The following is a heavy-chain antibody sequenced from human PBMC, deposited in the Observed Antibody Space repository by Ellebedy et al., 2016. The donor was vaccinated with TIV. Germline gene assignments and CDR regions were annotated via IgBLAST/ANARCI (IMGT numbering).Heavy chain of an antibody. V-gene: IGHV1-69*04. D-gene: IGHD4-23*01. CDR2: IIPILGIA. J-gene: IGHJ4*02. CDR1: GYTFTSYY. CDR3: ARGFRYGSGRWPLDH. Sequence: AASVKVSCKASGYTFTSYYMHWVRQAPGQGLEWMGRIIPILGIANYAQKFQGRVTITADKSTSTAYMELSSLRSEDTAVYYCARGFRYGSGRWPLDHWGQGTLVTVSS.